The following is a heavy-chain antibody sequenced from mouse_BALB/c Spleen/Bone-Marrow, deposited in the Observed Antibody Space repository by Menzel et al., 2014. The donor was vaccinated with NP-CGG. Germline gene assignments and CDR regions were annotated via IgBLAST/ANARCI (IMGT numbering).Heavy chain of an antibody. J-gene: IGHJ4*01. CDR1: GFTFSSYG. CDR3: ARDGYYVFYAMDY. CDR2: INSNGGST. Sequence: EVKLVESGGGLVQPGGPLKLSCAASGFTFSSYGMSWVRQTPDKRLELVATINSNGGSTYYPDIVKGRFTISRDNAKNTRYLRMSSLKSEDTAMYYCARDGYYVFYAMDYWGQGTSVTVSS. D-gene: IGHD2-3*01. V-gene: IGHV5-6-3*01.